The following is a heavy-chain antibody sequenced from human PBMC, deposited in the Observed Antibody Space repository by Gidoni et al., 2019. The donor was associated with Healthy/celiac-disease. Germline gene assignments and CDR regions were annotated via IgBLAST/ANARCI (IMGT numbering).Heavy chain of an antibody. CDR3: ARVRMLYYYGSGSYYKAYYGMDV. D-gene: IGHD3-10*01. J-gene: IGHJ6*02. V-gene: IGHV4-4*02. Sequence: QVQLQESGPGLVKPSGTLSLTCAASGCSISSSNWWRWVRQPPGKGLEWIGEIYHSGSTNYNPSLKSRVTISVDKSKNQFSLKLSSVTAADTAVYYCARVRMLYYYGSGSYYKAYYGMDVWGQGTTVTVSS. CDR1: GCSISSSNW. CDR2: IYHSGST.